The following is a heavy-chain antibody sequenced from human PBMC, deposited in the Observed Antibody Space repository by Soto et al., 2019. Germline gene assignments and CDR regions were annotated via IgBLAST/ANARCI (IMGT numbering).Heavy chain of an antibody. Sequence: GGSLRLSCAASGVTFSSYSMNWVRQAPGKGLEWVSYISGSGSHIYYADSVKGRFTVSRDNAQNSLSLQMNSLRAEDTAVYYSARAHNYGDYEGWFDPGGQETRVTVSS. CDR2: ISGSGSHI. J-gene: IGHJ5*02. CDR1: GVTFSSYS. CDR3: ARAHNYGDYEGWFDP. D-gene: IGHD4-17*01. V-gene: IGHV3-21*05.